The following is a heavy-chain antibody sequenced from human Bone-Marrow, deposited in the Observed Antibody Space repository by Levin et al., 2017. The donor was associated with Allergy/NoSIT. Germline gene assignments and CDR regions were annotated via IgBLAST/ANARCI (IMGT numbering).Heavy chain of an antibody. CDR1: GFTFSNAW. CDR2: IKSKTDGGTT. J-gene: IGHJ6*02. V-gene: IGHV3-15*01. D-gene: IGHD2-2*01. Sequence: GESLKISCAASGFTFSNAWMSWVRQAPGKGLEWVGRIKSKTDGGTTDYAAPVKGRFTISRDDSKNTLYLQMNSLKTEDTAVYYCTLSCSSTTLLLNLNGMDVWGQGTTVTVSS. CDR3: TLSCSSTTLLLNLNGMDV.